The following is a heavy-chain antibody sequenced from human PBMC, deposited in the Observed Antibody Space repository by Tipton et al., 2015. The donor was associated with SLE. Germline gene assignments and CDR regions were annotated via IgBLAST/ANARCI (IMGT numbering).Heavy chain of an antibody. D-gene: IGHD3-10*01. Sequence: TLSLTCAVYGGSFSGHYWSWIRQPPGKGLEWIASISSSGSTGHNPSLRSRVSISLDTSKNQFSLRLTSATAADTAVYYCARRGRSAWFPGVWGQGTLVTVSS. CDR1: GGSFSGHY. CDR2: ISSSGST. CDR3: ARRGRSAWFPGV. J-gene: IGHJ4*02. V-gene: IGHV4-34*01.